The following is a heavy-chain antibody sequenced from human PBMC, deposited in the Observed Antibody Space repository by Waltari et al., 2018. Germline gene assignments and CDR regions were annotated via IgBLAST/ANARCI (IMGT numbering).Heavy chain of an antibody. J-gene: IGHJ4*02. D-gene: IGHD2-21*02. CDR1: GFTFSSFE. CDR3: ARVWGGAGDCLDY. Sequence: EVQLVESGGGLVQPGGSLRLSCAAFGFTFSSFEMNWVRQAPGKGLGCISYISTSGSTIYYADSVKGRFTISRDNAKNSLYLQMNSLRAEDTAVYYCARVWGGAGDCLDYWGQGTLVTVSS. CDR2: ISTSGSTI. V-gene: IGHV3-48*03.